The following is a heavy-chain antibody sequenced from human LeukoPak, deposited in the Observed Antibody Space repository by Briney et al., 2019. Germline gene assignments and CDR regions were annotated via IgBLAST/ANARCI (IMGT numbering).Heavy chain of an antibody. CDR1: GGSISSH. D-gene: IGHD4-11*01. V-gene: IGHV4-4*07. CDR2: IYISGST. J-gene: IGHJ4*02. Sequence: SETLSLTCTVSGGSISSHWSWLRQPAGKGLEWIGRIYISGSTTYNPSLKSRVTMSIDTSKNQFSLKLSSVTAADTAIYYCAREPPQYLFDYWGQGTLVTVSS. CDR3: AREPPQYLFDY.